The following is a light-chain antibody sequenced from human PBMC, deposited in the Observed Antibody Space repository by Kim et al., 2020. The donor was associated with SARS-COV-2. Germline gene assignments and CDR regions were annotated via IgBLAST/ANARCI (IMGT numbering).Light chain of an antibody. V-gene: IGLV1-40*01. J-gene: IGLJ3*02. Sequence: VTNACAGSSSSIGTRYDVHWYQQLPGTAPKLLIYDHSNRPSGVPDRFSGSKSGTSASLAITGLQAEDEADYYCQSYDSSLSGWVFGGGTKVTVL. CDR3: QSYDSSLSGWV. CDR2: DHS. CDR1: SSSIGTRYD.